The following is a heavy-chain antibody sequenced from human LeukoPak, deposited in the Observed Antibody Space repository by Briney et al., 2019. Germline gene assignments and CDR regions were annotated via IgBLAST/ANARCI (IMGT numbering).Heavy chain of an antibody. J-gene: IGHJ4*02. CDR3: ARGDRLEPPRFDY. D-gene: IGHD1-1*01. Sequence: PSETLSLTCTVSGGSISSSSYYWGWIRQPPGKGLEWIGSIYYSGSTYYNPSLKSRVTISVDTSKNQFSLKLSSVTAADTAVYYCARGDRLEPPRFDYWGQGTLVTVSS. CDR2: IYYSGST. V-gene: IGHV4-39*07. CDR1: GGSISSSSYY.